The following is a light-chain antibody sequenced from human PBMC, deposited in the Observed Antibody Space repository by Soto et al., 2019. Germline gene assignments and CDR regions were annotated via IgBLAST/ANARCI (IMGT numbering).Light chain of an antibody. CDR3: QQYNSYSLT. CDR1: QSISSW. J-gene: IGKJ4*01. V-gene: IGKV1-5*03. Sequence: DIQMTQSPSTLSASVGDRVTITCRASQSISSWLAWYQQKPGKAPKLLIYKASSLESGVPSRFSGSGPGTEFTLTISSLQPDDFATYYCQQYNSYSLTFGGGTKVEIK. CDR2: KAS.